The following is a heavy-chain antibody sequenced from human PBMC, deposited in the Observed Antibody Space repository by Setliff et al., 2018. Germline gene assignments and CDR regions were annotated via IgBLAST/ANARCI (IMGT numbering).Heavy chain of an antibody. CDR2: IYSSGST. V-gene: IGHV4-30-4*08. CDR1: GGSISSGDYY. CDR3: ARESRYYYDNLGTLDY. Sequence: HSETLSLTCTVSGGSISSGDYYWSWIRQPPGKGLEWIGYIYSSGSTYYNPSLKSRVSISVDTSKNQFSLKLSSVTAADTAVYYCARESRYYYDNLGTLDYWGQGTLVTVS. J-gene: IGHJ4*02. D-gene: IGHD3-22*01.